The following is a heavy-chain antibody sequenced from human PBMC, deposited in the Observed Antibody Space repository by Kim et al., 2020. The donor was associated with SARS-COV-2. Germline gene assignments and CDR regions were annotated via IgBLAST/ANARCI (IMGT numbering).Heavy chain of an antibody. CDR3: TRAACGDACYAPIC. V-gene: IGHV3-48*02. CDR1: GFTFSSFS. CDR2: ISTSGTTI. Sequence: GGSLRLSCAASGFTFSSFSMNWVRQAPGKGLDWVSYISTSGTTIYYSDSLKGRFTISRDNGKNSLYLQMNSLRDEDTAVYYCTRAACGDACYAPICWGQGTLVTVSS. J-gene: IGHJ4*02. D-gene: IGHD2-21*02.